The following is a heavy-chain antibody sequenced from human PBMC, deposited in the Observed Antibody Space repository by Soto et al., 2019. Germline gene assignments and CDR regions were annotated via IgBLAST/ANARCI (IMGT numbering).Heavy chain of an antibody. Sequence: EVQLVESGGGLVQPGGSLRLSCAASGFTFSSYWMSWVRQAPGKGLEWVANIKQDGSEKYYVDSVKGRFTISRDNAKNSLYLQMNSLRAEDTAVYYCARTLEWLIWSAFDIWGQGTMVTVSS. CDR3: ARTLEWLIWSAFDI. J-gene: IGHJ3*02. CDR2: IKQDGSEK. D-gene: IGHD3-3*01. V-gene: IGHV3-7*01. CDR1: GFTFSSYW.